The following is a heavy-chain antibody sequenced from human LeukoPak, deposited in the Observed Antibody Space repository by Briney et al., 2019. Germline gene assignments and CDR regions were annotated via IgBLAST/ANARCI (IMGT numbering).Heavy chain of an antibody. D-gene: IGHD4-17*01. Sequence: GGSLRLSCAASGFTFSSYWMSWVRQAPGKGLEWVANIKPDGIATYYVESVAGRFTISRDNAKNSLYLQMNSLRAEDTALYYCAKGVHYGDYVFDYWGQGTLVTVSS. J-gene: IGHJ4*02. CDR1: GFTFSSYW. CDR2: IKPDGIAT. V-gene: IGHV3-7*03. CDR3: AKGVHYGDYVFDY.